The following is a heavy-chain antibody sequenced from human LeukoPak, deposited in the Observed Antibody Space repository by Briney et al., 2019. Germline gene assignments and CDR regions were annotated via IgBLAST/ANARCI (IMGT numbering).Heavy chain of an antibody. CDR1: GYTFTAYY. Sequence: GASVKVSCKASGYTFTAYYMYWVRQAPGQGLEWMGWINPNSGVTNYAQKFLGRVTMARDSSISTAYMELNRLRSDDTAVYYCAVIAAAGTQLDYWGQGTLVTVSS. CDR3: AVIAAAGTQLDY. D-gene: IGHD6-13*01. V-gene: IGHV1-2*02. CDR2: INPNSGVT. J-gene: IGHJ4*02.